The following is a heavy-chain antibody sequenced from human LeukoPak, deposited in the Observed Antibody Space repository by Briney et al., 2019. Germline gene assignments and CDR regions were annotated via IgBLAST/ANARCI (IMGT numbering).Heavy chain of an antibody. V-gene: IGHV3-48*04. Sequence: GGSLRLSCAASGFTFSSYSMNWVRQAPGKGLEWVSYISSSSSTIYYADSVKGRFTISRDNAKNSLYLQMNSLRAEDTAVYYCARERWLVKGDIDYWGQGTLVTVSS. J-gene: IGHJ4*02. D-gene: IGHD6-19*01. CDR3: ARERWLVKGDIDY. CDR2: ISSSSSTI. CDR1: GFTFSSYS.